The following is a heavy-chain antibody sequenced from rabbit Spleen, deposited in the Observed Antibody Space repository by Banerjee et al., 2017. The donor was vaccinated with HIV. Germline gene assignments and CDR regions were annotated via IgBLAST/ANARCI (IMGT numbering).Heavy chain of an antibody. CDR3: ARDAGRGDYIDGVFNL. J-gene: IGHJ4*01. CDR1: GFDFISYS. Sequence: QSLEESGGGLVQPGESLKLSCKASGFDFISYSMNWVRQAPGTGLEWIGYIDPVFGNAYYASWVNGRFTISSDNAQNTVFLQLNSLTAADTATYFCARDAGRGDYIDGVFNLWGPGTLVTVS. D-gene: IGHD8-1*01. V-gene: IGHV1S7*01. CDR2: IDPVFGNA.